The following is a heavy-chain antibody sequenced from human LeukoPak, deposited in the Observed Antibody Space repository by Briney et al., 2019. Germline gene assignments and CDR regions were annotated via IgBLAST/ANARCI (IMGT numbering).Heavy chain of an antibody. V-gene: IGHV4-34*01. CDR3: AXSSYGARRGV. CDR1: GGSFSGYY. Sequence: PSETLSLTCAVYGGSFSGYYWSWIRQPPGKGLEWIGEINHSGSTNYNPSLKSRVTISVDTSKNQFSLKLSSVTAADTAVYYCAXSSYGARRGVWGKGTTVTVSS. D-gene: IGHD4-17*01. J-gene: IGHJ6*04. CDR2: INHSGST.